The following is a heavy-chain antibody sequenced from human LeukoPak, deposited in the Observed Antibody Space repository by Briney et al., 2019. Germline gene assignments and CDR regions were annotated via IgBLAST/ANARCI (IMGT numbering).Heavy chain of an antibody. V-gene: IGHV1-2*02. CDR1: GYTFTGYY. CDR2: INTNSGCT. Sequence: ASVKLSCTASGYTFTGYYMRWVRQAPGQGLEWIGWINTNSGCTYYAQKVQGRVTMTRDTSISTAYMEISRLRADDTAVYYCARAKKYSSGWYYFDYWGQGILVTVSS. CDR3: ARAKKYSSGWYYFDY. J-gene: IGHJ4*02. D-gene: IGHD6-19*01.